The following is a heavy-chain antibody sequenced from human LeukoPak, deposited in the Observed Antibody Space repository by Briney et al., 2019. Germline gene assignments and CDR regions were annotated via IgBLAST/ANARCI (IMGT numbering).Heavy chain of an antibody. CDR2: ISHRGST. Sequence: SETLSLTCAVSGYSISSGHYWGWIRQAPGRGLEGIGSISHRGSTYYNPSLKSRVTISVDTSNNRFSLKLSSVTAADTAVYYCARTSYDSSGYSPFDYWGQGTLVTVSS. CDR1: GYSISSGHY. V-gene: IGHV4-38-2*01. J-gene: IGHJ4*02. CDR3: ARTSYDSSGYSPFDY. D-gene: IGHD3-22*01.